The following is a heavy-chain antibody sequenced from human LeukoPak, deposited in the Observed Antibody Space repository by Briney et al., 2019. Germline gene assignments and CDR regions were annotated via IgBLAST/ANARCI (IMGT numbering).Heavy chain of an antibody. CDR1: GFTFSSYG. Sequence: GGSLRLSCAASGFTFSSYGMHWVRQAPGKGLEWVAVISYDGSNKYYADTVKGRFTISRDNSKNTLYLQMNSLRAEDTAVYYCAKDQDIVATIPLGYWGQGTLVTVSP. J-gene: IGHJ4*02. CDR2: ISYDGSNK. D-gene: IGHD5-12*01. CDR3: AKDQDIVATIPLGY. V-gene: IGHV3-30*18.